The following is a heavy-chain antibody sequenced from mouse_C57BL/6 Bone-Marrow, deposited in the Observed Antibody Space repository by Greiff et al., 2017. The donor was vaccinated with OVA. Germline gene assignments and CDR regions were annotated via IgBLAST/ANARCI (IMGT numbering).Heavy chain of an antibody. CDR3: TALTYWYFDV. CDR2: IYPGNSDT. V-gene: IGHV1-5*01. J-gene: IGHJ1*03. CDR1: GYTFTSYW. Sequence: EVKLVESGTVLARPGASVKMSCKTSGYTFTSYWMHWVKQRPGQGLEWLGAIYPGNSDTSYNQKFKGKAKLTAVPSASTAYMRLISLTNEDSAVYYCTALTYWYFDVWGTGTTVTVSS. D-gene: IGHD4-1*01.